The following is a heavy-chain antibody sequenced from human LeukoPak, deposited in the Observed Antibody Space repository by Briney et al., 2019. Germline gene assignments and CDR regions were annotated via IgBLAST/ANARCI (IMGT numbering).Heavy chain of an antibody. Sequence: SETLSLTCAVSGGSFSGYYWSWIRQPPGKGLEWIGEINHSGSTNYNPSLKSRVTISIDTSKNQFSLKLSSVTAADTAVYYCARRALLCIGYWGQGSLVTVSS. D-gene: IGHD2/OR15-2a*01. CDR1: GGSFSGYY. V-gene: IGHV4-34*01. J-gene: IGHJ4*02. CDR2: INHSGST. CDR3: ARRALLCIGY.